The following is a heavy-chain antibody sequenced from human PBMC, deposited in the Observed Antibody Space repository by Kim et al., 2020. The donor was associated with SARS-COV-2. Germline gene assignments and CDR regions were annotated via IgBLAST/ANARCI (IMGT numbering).Heavy chain of an antibody. D-gene: IGHD3-22*01. J-gene: IGHJ5*02. CDR3: AKGVGPRVVITPNNWFDP. V-gene: IGHV3-30*02. Sequence: KGRFTISRDNSKNTLYLQMNSLRAEDTAVYYCAKGVGPRVVITPNNWFDPWGQGTLVTVYS.